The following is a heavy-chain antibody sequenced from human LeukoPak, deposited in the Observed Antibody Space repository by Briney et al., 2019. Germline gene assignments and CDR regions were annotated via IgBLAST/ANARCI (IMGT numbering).Heavy chain of an antibody. V-gene: IGHV1-69*04. J-gene: IGHJ6*02. CDR3: ARDDGYSYGYAYYYGMDV. CDR2: IIPILGIA. CDR1: GGTISSYA. Sequence: ASVKVSCKASGGTISSYAISWVRQAPGQGLEWMGRIIPILGIANYAQKLQGRVTMTTDTSTSTAYMELRSLRSDDTAVYYCARDDGYSYGYAYYYGMDVWGQGTTVTVSS. D-gene: IGHD5-18*01.